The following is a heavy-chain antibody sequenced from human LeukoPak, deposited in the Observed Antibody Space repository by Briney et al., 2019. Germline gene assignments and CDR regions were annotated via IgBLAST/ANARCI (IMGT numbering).Heavy chain of an antibody. CDR1: GQSISIGFQ. D-gene: IGHD3-16*01. Sequence: SETLSLTCDVAGQSISIGFQWGWIRQTPGKGLEWIGNTHQRGTTHYNPSLTSRVAISMDAARNRFSLNLNSVTAADTAVYYCTRFDYIWEDDGGSHGMDAFDIWGQGTMVIVSS. J-gene: IGHJ3*02. CDR3: TRFDYIWEDDGGSHGMDAFDI. CDR2: THQRGTT. V-gene: IGHV4-38-2*01.